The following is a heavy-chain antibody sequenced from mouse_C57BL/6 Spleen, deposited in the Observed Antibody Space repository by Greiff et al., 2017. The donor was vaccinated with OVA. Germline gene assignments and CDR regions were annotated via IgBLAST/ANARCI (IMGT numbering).Heavy chain of an antibody. D-gene: IGHD1-1*01. CDR2: ISDGGSYT. V-gene: IGHV5-4*01. CDR1: GFTFSSYA. J-gene: IGHJ1*03. CDR3: ARDGRLTTVVAWYFDV. Sequence: EVKLVESGGGLVKPGGSLKLSCAASGFTFSSYAMSWVRQTPEKRLEWVATISDGGSYTYYPDNVKGRFTISRDNAKNNLYLQMSHLKSEDTAMYYCARDGRLTTVVAWYFDVWGTGTTVTVSS.